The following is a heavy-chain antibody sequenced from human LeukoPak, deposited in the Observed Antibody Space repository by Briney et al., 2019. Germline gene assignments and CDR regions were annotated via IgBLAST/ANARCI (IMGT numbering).Heavy chain of an antibody. D-gene: IGHD1-26*01. CDR2: IYDSVST. CDR3: ARGVGY. CDR1: GGPISGGCYY. Sequence: SETLSLTCTVSGGPISGGCYYLSCIRQHPGMGLEWIGYIYDSVSTYYNPSLKSRVTISVDTSKHQFSLRLSSVTAADTAVYYCARGVGYWGPGTLVTVSS. V-gene: IGHV4-31*03. J-gene: IGHJ1*01.